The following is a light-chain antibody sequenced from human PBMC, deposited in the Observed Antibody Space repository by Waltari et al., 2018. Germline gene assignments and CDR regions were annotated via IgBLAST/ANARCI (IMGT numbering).Light chain of an antibody. CDR3: CSYAGRRTLV. CDR1: ISAVGSQNL. J-gene: IGLJ3*02. V-gene: IGLV2-23*01. Sequence: QSALTQPAAVSGSPGQTITISSTGTISAVGSQNLVSWYQASPGKAPKLLIYEDTKRPSGSSDRFSGSKSGNTASLTISGLQAEDEADYYCCSYAGRRTLVFGGGTKVTVL. CDR2: EDT.